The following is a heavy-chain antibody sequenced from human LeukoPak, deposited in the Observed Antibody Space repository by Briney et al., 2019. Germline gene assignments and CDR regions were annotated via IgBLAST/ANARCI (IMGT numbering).Heavy chain of an antibody. D-gene: IGHD3-3*01. CDR2: IYYSGST. V-gene: IGHV4-39*07. J-gene: IGHJ5*02. Sequence: SETLSLTCTVSGGSISSSSYYWGWIRQPPGKGLEWIGSIYYSGSTYYNPSLKSRVTISVDTSKNQFSLKLSSVTAADTAVYYCARTDFWSGYDTPWGQGTLVTVSS. CDR1: GGSISSSSYY. CDR3: ARTDFWSGYDTP.